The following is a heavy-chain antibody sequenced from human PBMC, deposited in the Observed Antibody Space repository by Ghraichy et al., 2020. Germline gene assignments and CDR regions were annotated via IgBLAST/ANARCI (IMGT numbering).Heavy chain of an antibody. J-gene: IGHJ6*03. CDR1: GCSISSYY. D-gene: IGHD3-3*01. V-gene: IGHV4-59*01. Sequence: ESLNISCTVSGCSISSYYWSWIRQPPGKGLEWIGYIYYSGSTNYNPSLKSRVTISVDTSKNQFSLKLSSVTAADTAVYYCARALVSYDFWSGYYDYYYYYMDVWGKGTTVTVSS. CDR3: ARALVSYDFWSGYYDYYYYYMDV. CDR2: IYYSGST.